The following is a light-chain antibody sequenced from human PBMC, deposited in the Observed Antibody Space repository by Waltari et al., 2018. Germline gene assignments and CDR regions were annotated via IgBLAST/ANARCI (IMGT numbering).Light chain of an antibody. CDR3: CSFAGRGFSVI. CDR2: EVT. CDR1: SSDVGKYNL. Sequence: QSALTQPAPVSGSSGQSSTISCSGTSSDVGKYNLVPRYQQHPGEVPKLMIYEVTKRPSGVSDRFSGSKSGNTASLTISGLQAEDEADYFCCSFAGRGFSVIFGGGTKLTVL. J-gene: IGLJ2*01. V-gene: IGLV2-23*02.